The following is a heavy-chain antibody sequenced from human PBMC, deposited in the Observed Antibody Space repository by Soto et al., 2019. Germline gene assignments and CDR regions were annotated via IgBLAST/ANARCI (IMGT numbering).Heavy chain of an antibody. Sequence: QVQLVQSGAEVKKPGSSVKVSCKASGDTFNFYTINWVRQAPGLGLEWMGRFNPILSFSNSALKFQGRVTLTADKSTSTASMLLSILRSEDTAIYYCATSFGSGSRAFDYWGQGALVTVSS. D-gene: IGHD3-10*01. V-gene: IGHV1-69*02. CDR2: FNPILSFS. CDR3: ATSFGSGSRAFDY. J-gene: IGHJ4*02. CDR1: GDTFNFYT.